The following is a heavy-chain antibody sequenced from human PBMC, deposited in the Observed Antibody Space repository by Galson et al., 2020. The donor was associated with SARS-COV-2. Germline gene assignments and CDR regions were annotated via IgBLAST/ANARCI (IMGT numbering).Heavy chain of an antibody. CDR1: GFNFRSYE. D-gene: IGHD2-15*01. CDR2: INTRGIA. J-gene: IGHJ3*02. CDR3: AVELDASSRDAFDI. Sequence: GGSLRLSCAASGFNFRSYEMNWVRQAPGEGLEWIAYINTRGIASYADSVRGRFTISRDNAKDSVFLQMSSLRAEDTAVYYCAVELDASSRDAFDIWGHGTMVIVSS. V-gene: IGHV3-48*03.